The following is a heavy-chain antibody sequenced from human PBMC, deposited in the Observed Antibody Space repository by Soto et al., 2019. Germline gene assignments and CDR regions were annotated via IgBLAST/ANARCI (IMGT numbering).Heavy chain of an antibody. CDR3: ARCGLDYGMDV. CDR1: GGSISSYY. D-gene: IGHD3-16*01. J-gene: IGHJ6*02. V-gene: IGHV4-4*07. Sequence: QVQLQESGPGLVKPSETLSLTCTVSGGSISSYYWCWTRQPAGKGLEWIGRFYPSGKTTYNPSLQSRLTMSADTSRNKFSLNLPSVTAADTAVYYCARCGLDYGMDVWGQGTTVIVSS. CDR2: FYPSGKT.